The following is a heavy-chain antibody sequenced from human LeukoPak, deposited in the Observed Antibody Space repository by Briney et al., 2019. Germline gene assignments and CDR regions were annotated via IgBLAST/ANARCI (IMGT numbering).Heavy chain of an antibody. V-gene: IGHV3-48*01. CDR3: AAASAFSSSWRS. CDR1: GLTFSSYT. Sequence: GGSLKLSCEASGLTFSSYTMNWVRQAPGKGLEWVGSITPSVTTKYYADSVKGRFTISRDKATKSLFLQMDSLRAEDTAVYYCAAASAFSSSWRSWGQGTVVSVSS. J-gene: IGHJ5*02. D-gene: IGHD6-13*01. CDR2: ITPSVTTK.